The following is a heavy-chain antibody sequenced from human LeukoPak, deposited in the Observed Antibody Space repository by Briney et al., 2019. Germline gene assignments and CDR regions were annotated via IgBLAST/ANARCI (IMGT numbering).Heavy chain of an antibody. Sequence: GGSLRLSCAASGLTFTNYAMSWVRQAPGKGLEWVSAISGSGGSTYYADSVKGRFTISRDNSKNTLYLQMNSLRAEDTAVYYCAKDTYGSGDAFDIWGQGTMVTVSS. CDR1: GLTFTNYA. J-gene: IGHJ3*02. CDR2: ISGSGGST. CDR3: AKDTYGSGDAFDI. V-gene: IGHV3-23*01. D-gene: IGHD3-10*01.